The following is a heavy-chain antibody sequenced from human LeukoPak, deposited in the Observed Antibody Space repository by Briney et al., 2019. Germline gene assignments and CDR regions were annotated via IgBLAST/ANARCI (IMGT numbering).Heavy chain of an antibody. J-gene: IGHJ4*02. CDR1: GFTFSNYW. CDR2: IKQDGSEK. CDR3: AKDRGSGGTYFDY. D-gene: IGHD6-19*01. V-gene: IGHV3-7*01. Sequence: GGSLRLSCAASGFTFSNYWMNWVRQSPGKGLEWVANIKQDGSEKYYADSVKGRFTISRDNSKNTLYLQMNSLRAEDTAVYYCAKDRGSGGTYFDYWGQGTLVTVSS.